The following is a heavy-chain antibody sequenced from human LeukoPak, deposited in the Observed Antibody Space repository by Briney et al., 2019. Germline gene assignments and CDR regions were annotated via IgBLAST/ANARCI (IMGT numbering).Heavy chain of an antibody. CDR3: AELGITMIGGV. Sequence: GGSLRLSCAASGFTFDDYGMSWVRQAPGKGLEWVPDINWNGGRTGYGDSVKGRFTISRDNAKNSLYLQMNSLRAEDTAVYYCAELGITMIGGVWGKGTTVTISS. D-gene: IGHD3-10*02. V-gene: IGHV3-20*04. CDR1: GFTFDDYG. CDR2: INWNGGRT. J-gene: IGHJ6*04.